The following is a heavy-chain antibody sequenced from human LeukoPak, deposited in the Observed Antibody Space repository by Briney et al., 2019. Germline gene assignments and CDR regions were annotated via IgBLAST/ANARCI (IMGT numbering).Heavy chain of an antibody. V-gene: IGHV3-74*01. Sequence: PGGSLRLSCAASGFTLSDYWMHWVRQAPGKGLVWVSRINSDGSRIIYADSVKGRFTNSRDNAKNTVYLQMNSLRADDTAVYFCARAPQIGFSGFDKNYWGQGTLVTVSS. CDR2: INSDGSRI. CDR3: ARAPQIGFSGFDKNY. D-gene: IGHD5-12*01. CDR1: GFTLSDYW. J-gene: IGHJ4*02.